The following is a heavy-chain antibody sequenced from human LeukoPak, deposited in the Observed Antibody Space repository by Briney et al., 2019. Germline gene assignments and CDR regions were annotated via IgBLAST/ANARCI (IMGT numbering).Heavy chain of an antibody. CDR3: AKDTLAVAGIINSHTDY. CDR2: ISWNSGSI. Sequence: GGSLRLSCAAFGFTFSSYSMDWVRQAPGKGLEWVSGISWNSGSIGYADSVKGRFTISRDNAKNSLYLQMNSLRAEDTALYYCAKDTLAVAGIINSHTDYWGQGTLVTVSS. CDR1: GFTFSSYS. D-gene: IGHD6-19*01. V-gene: IGHV3-9*01. J-gene: IGHJ4*02.